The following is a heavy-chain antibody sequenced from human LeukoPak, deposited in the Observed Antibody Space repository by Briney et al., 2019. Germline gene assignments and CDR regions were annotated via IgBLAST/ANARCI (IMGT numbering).Heavy chain of an antibody. J-gene: IGHJ6*02. CDR2: ISYDGSNK. V-gene: IGHV3-30-3*01. Sequence: PGGSLRLSCAASGFTFSSYAMHWVRQAPGKGLKWVAVISYDGSNKYYADSVKGRFTISRDNSKNTLYLQMNSLRAKDTAVYYCARDILTGYYDYYGMDVWGQGTTVTVSS. CDR1: GFTFSSYA. D-gene: IGHD3-9*01. CDR3: ARDILTGYYDYYGMDV.